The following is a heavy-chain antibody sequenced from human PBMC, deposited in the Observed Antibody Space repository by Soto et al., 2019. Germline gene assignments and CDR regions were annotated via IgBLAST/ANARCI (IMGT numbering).Heavy chain of an antibody. J-gene: IGHJ5*02. CDR2: IIPIFGTA. D-gene: IGHD1-1*01. CDR1: GGTFSSYA. CDR3: ARSVHGNSSPSPFRRFDP. Sequence: GASVKVSCKASGGTFSSYAISWVRQAPGQGLEWMGGIIPIFGTANYAQKFQGRVTITADESTSTAYMELSSLRSEDTAVYYCARSVHGNSSPSPFRRFDPWGQGTLVTVSS. V-gene: IGHV1-69*13.